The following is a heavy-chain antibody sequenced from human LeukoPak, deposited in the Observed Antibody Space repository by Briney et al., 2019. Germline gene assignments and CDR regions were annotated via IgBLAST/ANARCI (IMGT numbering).Heavy chain of an antibody. CDR3: AGGNGWLITN. J-gene: IGHJ4*02. CDR1: GLTFSSHS. D-gene: IGHD1-14*01. Sequence: GGSLRLSCAASGLTFSSHSMNWVRQAPGKGLEWVSAISGSGGSTYYADSVKGRFTISRDNAKNSLDLQMSSLRAEDTAVYYCAGGNGWLITNWGQGTTVIVSS. CDR2: ISGSGGST. V-gene: IGHV3-21*01.